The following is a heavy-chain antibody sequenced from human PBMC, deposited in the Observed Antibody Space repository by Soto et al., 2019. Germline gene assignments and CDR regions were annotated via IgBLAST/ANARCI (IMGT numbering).Heavy chain of an antibody. CDR3: AKYLTASNFRLDV. J-gene: IGHJ6*02. CDR2: ISGGGGAK. V-gene: IGHV3-23*01. Sequence: PGGSLRLSCTASGFTFNTYFMSWVRQAPGEGLEWISAISGGGGAKYYSDSVKGRFTISRDNSNNTLYLQMNSLRADDTAVYYCAKYLTASNFRLDVWGHGTRVTVSS. D-gene: IGHD7-27*01. CDR1: GFTFNTYF.